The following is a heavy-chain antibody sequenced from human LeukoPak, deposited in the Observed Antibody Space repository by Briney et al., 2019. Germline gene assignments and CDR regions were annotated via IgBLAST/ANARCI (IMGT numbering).Heavy chain of an antibody. CDR2: ISAYNSNT. CDR1: GYTFTSYA. V-gene: IGHV1-18*01. D-gene: IGHD2-2*01. Sequence: ASVKVSCKASGYTFTSYAISWVRQAPGQGLEWMGWISAYNSNTNHAQKLQGRVTMTTDTSTSTAYMELRSLRSDDTAVYFCARDGCSTTNCYVQNWFDPWGQGTLVTVSS. J-gene: IGHJ5*02. CDR3: ARDGCSTTNCYVQNWFDP.